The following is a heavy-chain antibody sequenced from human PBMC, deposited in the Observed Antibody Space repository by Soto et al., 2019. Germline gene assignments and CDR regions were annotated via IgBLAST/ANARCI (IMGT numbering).Heavy chain of an antibody. V-gene: IGHV1-69*02. CDR2: IIPILGIA. CDR1: GGTFSSYT. J-gene: IGHJ6*03. Sequence: QVQLVQSGAEAKKPGSSVKVSCKASGGTFSSYTISWVRQAPGQGLEWMGRIIPILGIANYAQKFQGRVTITADKSTSTAYMELSSLRSEDTAVYYCARAAYSTLYYYYYMDVWGKGTTVTVSS. D-gene: IGHD4-4*01. CDR3: ARAAYSTLYYYYYMDV.